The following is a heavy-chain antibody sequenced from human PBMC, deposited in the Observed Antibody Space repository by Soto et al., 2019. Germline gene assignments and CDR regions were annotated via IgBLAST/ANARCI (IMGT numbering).Heavy chain of an antibody. J-gene: IGHJ4*02. CDR3: IHSGADIVGAY. Sequence: QITLKESGPTLVKPKQTLTLTCTFSGFSLRISEVGVGWFRQPPGKALEWLALIYWDDDKRYSPSLKSRLTITKDTSKNQVVLTMTNMDPVDTGTYYCIHSGADIVGAYWGQGILVTVSS. CDR2: IYWDDDK. V-gene: IGHV2-5*02. CDR1: GFSLRISEVG. D-gene: IGHD2-15*01.